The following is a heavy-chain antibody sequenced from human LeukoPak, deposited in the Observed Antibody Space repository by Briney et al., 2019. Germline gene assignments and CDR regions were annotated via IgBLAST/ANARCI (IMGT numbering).Heavy chain of an antibody. Sequence: GSLRLSCAAYGLTFSTYSLNWVRQPPGKGLEWIGSIYYSGSTYYNPSLKSRVTISVDTSKNQFSLKLSSVTAADTAVYYCARRSIVVVPAAPAFDYWGQGTLVTVSS. V-gene: IGHV4-39*01. CDR3: ARRSIVVVPAAPAFDY. J-gene: IGHJ4*02. CDR1: GLTFSTYSLN. D-gene: IGHD2-2*01. CDR2: IYYSGST.